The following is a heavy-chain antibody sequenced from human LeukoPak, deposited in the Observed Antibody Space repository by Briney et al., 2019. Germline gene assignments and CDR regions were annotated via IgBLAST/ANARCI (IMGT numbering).Heavy chain of an antibody. CDR1: GGSISSSSYY. D-gene: IGHD6-13*01. J-gene: IGHJ4*02. Sequence: PSETLSLTCTVSGGSISSSSYYWGWIRQPPGKGLEWIGSTYYRGTTYYNPSLKSRVTISVDTSKNQFSLKLRSVTAADTAVYYCARVTGYRIEDYFDYWGQGTLVTVSS. CDR2: TYYRGTT. CDR3: ARVTGYRIEDYFDY. V-gene: IGHV4-39*07.